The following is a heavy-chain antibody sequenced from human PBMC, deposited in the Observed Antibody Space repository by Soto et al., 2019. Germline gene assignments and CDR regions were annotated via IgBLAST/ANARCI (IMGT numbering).Heavy chain of an antibody. Sequence: QVQLQESGPGLVKPSGTLSLSCAVSGGSIISSHWWTWVRQPPGKGLEWIGEIYHSGSTNYNPSLKSRVTISVDTPRNHFSRNLSSGPPADTAVYYCASSGGGEDYWGQGILVTVSS. V-gene: IGHV4-4*02. CDR3: ASSGGGEDY. CDR1: GGSIISSHW. CDR2: IYHSGST. J-gene: IGHJ4*02. D-gene: IGHD3-16*01.